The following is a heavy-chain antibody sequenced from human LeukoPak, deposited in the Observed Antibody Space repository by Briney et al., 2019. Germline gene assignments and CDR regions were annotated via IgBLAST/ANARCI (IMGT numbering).Heavy chain of an antibody. CDR2: IYHSGST. J-gene: IGHJ4*02. D-gene: IGHD4-17*01. CDR3: ASSNDYGDYGEIDY. Sequence: SETLSLTCAVSGGSISSGGYSWSWIRQPPGKGLEWIGYIYHSGSTYYNPSLKSRVTISVDRSKNQFSLKLSSVTAADTAVYYCASSNDYGDYGEIDYWGQGTLVTVSS. CDR1: GGSISSGGYS. V-gene: IGHV4-30-2*01.